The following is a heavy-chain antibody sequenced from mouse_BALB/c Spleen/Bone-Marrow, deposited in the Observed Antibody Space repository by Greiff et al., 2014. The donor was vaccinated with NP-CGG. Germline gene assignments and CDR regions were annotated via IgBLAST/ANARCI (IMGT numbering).Heavy chain of an antibody. CDR2: ISSGGSYT. CDR3: TRDPFYYGSSYAMDY. D-gene: IGHD1-1*01. Sequence: ESGGGLVKPGGSLKLSCAASGFTFSSYTMSWVRQTPEKRLEWVATISSGGSYTYYPDSVKGRFTISRDNVKNTLYLQMSSLKSEDTAMYYCTRDPFYYGSSYAMDYWGQGTSVTVSS. CDR1: GFTFSSYT. V-gene: IGHV5-6-4*01. J-gene: IGHJ4*01.